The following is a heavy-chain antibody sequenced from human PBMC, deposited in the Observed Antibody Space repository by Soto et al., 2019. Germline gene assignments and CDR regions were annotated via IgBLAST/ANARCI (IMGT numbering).Heavy chain of an antibody. CDR2: IYYSGST. CDR3: ARWLDYGDYDYFDY. D-gene: IGHD4-17*01. Sequence: SETLSLTCTVSGGSISSSSYYWGWIRQPPGKGLEWIGSIYYSGSTYYNPSLKSRVTISVDTSKNQFSLKLSSVTAADTAVYYCARWLDYGDYDYFDYWGQGTLVTVSS. V-gene: IGHV4-39*07. CDR1: GGSISSSSYY. J-gene: IGHJ4*02.